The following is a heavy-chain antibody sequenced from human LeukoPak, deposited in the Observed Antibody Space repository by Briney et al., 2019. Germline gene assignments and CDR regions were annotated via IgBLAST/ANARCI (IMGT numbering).Heavy chain of an antibody. J-gene: IGHJ4*02. Sequence: SVKVSCKASGGTFSSYAISWVRQAPGQGLEWMGGIIPIFGTANYAQKFQGRVTITTDESTSTAYMELSSLRSEDPAVHYCARATDGSYSALDYWGQGTLVTVSS. D-gene: IGHD1-26*01. CDR3: ARATDGSYSALDY. CDR1: GGTFSSYA. V-gene: IGHV1-69*05. CDR2: IIPIFGTA.